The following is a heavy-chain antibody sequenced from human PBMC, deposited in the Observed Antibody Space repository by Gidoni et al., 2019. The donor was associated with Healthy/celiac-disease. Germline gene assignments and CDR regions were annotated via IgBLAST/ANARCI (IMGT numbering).Heavy chain of an antibody. V-gene: IGHV3-21*01. CDR2: ISSSSSYI. J-gene: IGHJ4*02. Sequence: EVQLVESGGGLVTPGGSLRLSCAASGFTFSSYSMNWVRQAPGKGLEWVSSISSSSSYIYYADSVKGRFTISRDNAKNSLYLQMNSLRAEDTAVYYCARDHCSGGSCTTFDYWGQGTLVTVSS. CDR3: ARDHCSGGSCTTFDY. D-gene: IGHD2-15*01. CDR1: GFTFSSYS.